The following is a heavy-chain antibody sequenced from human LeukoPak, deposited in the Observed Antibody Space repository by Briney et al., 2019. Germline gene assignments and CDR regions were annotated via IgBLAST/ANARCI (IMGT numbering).Heavy chain of an antibody. J-gene: IGHJ4*02. D-gene: IGHD2-8*02. CDR3: ARDWVLDY. V-gene: IGHV3-48*02. CDR1: GLTFSSYT. CDR2: ISGSSSAI. Sequence: GGTLRLSCAASGLTFSSYTMNWVRQAPGKGLECVSYISGSSSAIYYADSVKGRFTISRDNAKNSLYLQMNSLRDEDTAVYYCARDWVLDYWGQGTLVTVSS.